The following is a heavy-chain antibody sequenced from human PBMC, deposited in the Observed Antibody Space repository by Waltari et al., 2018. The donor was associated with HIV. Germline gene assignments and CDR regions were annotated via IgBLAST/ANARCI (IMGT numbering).Heavy chain of an antibody. CDR1: GYTLTALT. V-gene: IGHV1-24*01. CDR3: ATFSSGSYYDILTGFGY. CDR2: FDPEDGET. Sequence: QVQLVQSGAEVKKPGASVKVSCKVSGYTLTALTMNWVRQAPGKGLEWMGGFDPEDGETIYAQKFQGRVTMTEDTSTDPAYMELSSLRSEDTAVYYCATFSSGSYYDILTGFGYWGQGTLVTVSS. J-gene: IGHJ4*02. D-gene: IGHD3-9*01.